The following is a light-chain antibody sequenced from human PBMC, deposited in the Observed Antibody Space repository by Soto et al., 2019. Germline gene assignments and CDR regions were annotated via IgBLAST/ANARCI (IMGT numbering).Light chain of an antibody. V-gene: IGKV3-20*01. J-gene: IGKJ1*01. CDR1: QSLGNNY. Sequence: ELTQSPGSLSLSPGQTATLSCRASQSLGNNYLAWVQQRPGQVPRLLIYGATHWASGFSERFGGSGSGSEFTLTISGLEPEDSAVYYCQYYGDSPTFGQGTKVEI. CDR2: GAT. CDR3: QYYGDSPT.